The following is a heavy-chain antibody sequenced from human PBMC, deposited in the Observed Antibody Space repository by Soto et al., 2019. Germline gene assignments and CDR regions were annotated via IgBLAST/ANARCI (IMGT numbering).Heavy chain of an antibody. CDR1: GGSISSGGYY. J-gene: IGHJ5*02. CDR2: IYYSGST. D-gene: IGHD1-1*01. V-gene: IGHV4-31*03. Sequence: SETLSLTCTVSGGSISSGGYYWSWIRQHPGKGLEWIGDIYYSGSTYYNPSLKSRVTISVGTSKNQFSLKLRSVTDAGAALYYCSREDWIDVRTKKNNWYDPWGPRTLGTGFS. CDR3: SREDWIDVRTKKNNWYDP.